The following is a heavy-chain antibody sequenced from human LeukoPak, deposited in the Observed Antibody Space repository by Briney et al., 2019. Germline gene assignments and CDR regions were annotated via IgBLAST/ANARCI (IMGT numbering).Heavy chain of an antibody. CDR1: GGSISSGDYY. Sequence: PSETLSLTCTVSGGSISSGDYYWSWIRQPPGKGLEWIGYIYYSGSTYYNPSLKSRDTISVDTSKNQFSLKLSSVTAADTAVYYCARDSRRHDAFDIWGQGTMVTVSS. CDR3: ARDSRRHDAFDI. CDR2: IYYSGST. V-gene: IGHV4-30-4*08. J-gene: IGHJ3*02. D-gene: IGHD2/OR15-2a*01.